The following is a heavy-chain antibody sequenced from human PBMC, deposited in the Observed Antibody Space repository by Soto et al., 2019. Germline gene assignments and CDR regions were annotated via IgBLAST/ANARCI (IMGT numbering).Heavy chain of an antibody. J-gene: IGHJ5*02. CDR1: GYTFTGYY. D-gene: IGHD6-13*01. Sequence: ASVKVSCKASGYTFTGYYMHWVRQAPGQGLEWMGWINPNSGGTNYAQKFQGWVTMTRDTSISTAYMELSRLRSDDTAVYYCARDLKSPAAATSWFDPWGQGTLVTVSS. CDR3: ARDLKSPAAATSWFDP. CDR2: INPNSGGT. V-gene: IGHV1-2*04.